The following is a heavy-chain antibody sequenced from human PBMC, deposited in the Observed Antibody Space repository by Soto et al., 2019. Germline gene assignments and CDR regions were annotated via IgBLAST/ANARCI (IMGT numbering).Heavy chain of an antibody. J-gene: IGHJ6*02. CDR1: GGSFSGYY. CDR3: ARGWYYYGSGSYYAYYYYGMDV. V-gene: IGHV4-34*01. D-gene: IGHD3-10*01. Sequence: PSQTLSLTCAVYGGSFSGYYWSWIRQPPEKGLEWKGEINHSGSTNYHPSLKSGVTISVDTSKNEFSLKLSSVTAADTAVYYCARGWYYYGSGSYYAYYYYGMDVWGQGTTVTVSS. CDR2: INHSGST.